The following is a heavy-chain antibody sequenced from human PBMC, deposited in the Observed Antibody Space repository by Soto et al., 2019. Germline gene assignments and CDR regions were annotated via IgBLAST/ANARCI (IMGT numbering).Heavy chain of an antibody. CDR3: ARVFMVRGVIIGYYYYYMDV. J-gene: IGHJ6*03. Sequence: EVQLVESGGGLVQPGGSLRLSCAASGFTVNNNYMSWVRQAPGKGLEWVSVIYSGGSTFYADSVKGRFTISRDDSKNTLYLQMNSLRAEDTAIYYCARVFMVRGVIIGYYYYYMDVWGKGTTVTVSS. V-gene: IGHV3-66*01. D-gene: IGHD3-10*01. CDR2: IYSGGST. CDR1: GFTVNNNY.